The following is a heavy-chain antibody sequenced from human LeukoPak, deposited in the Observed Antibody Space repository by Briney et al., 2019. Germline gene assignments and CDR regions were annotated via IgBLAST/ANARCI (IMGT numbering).Heavy chain of an antibody. Sequence: ASVKVSCKASGYTFTGYYMHWVRQAPGQGLEWMGWINTNSGGTNYAQKFQGRVTMTRDTSISTAYMELSWLRSDDTAVYYCARDKYCGGDCYPYYFDYWGQGTLVTVSS. V-gene: IGHV1-2*02. CDR3: ARDKYCGGDCYPYYFDY. CDR1: GYTFTGYY. J-gene: IGHJ4*02. CDR2: INTNSGGT. D-gene: IGHD2-21*02.